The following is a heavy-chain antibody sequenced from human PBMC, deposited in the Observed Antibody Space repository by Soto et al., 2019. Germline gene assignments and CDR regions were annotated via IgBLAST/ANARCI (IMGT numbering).Heavy chain of an antibody. Sequence: EVQLLESGGGLVQPGGALRLSCAGSGITFSSHALSWVRQAPGKGLEWVSCISGSGADTHYADSVKGRFPISRDNSKNTLSLRLSSLRADDTAVYYCAKEYGGGTRMITRYFGYWCRGTLVTVSS. J-gene: IGHJ4*02. D-gene: IGHD3-16*01. CDR3: AKEYGGGTRMITRYFGY. CDR1: GITFSSHA. CDR2: ISGSGADT. V-gene: IGHV3-23*01.